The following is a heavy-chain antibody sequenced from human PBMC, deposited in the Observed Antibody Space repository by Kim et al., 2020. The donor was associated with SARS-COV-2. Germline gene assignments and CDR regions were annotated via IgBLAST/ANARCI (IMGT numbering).Heavy chain of an antibody. J-gene: IGHJ4*02. Sequence: GESLKISCKGSGYSFTSYWIGWVRQMPGKGLEWMGIIYPGDSDTRYSPSFQGQVTISADKSISTAYLQWSSLKASDTAMYYCARYIRRSYDSSGYPVGHFDYWGQGTLVTVSS. V-gene: IGHV5-51*01. D-gene: IGHD3-22*01. CDR2: IYPGDSDT. CDR3: ARYIRRSYDSSGYPVGHFDY. CDR1: GYSFTSYW.